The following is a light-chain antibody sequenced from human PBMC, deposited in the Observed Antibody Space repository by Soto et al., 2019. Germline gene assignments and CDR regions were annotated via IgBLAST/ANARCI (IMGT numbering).Light chain of an antibody. V-gene: IGKV1D-12*01. CDR3: QQADTFPIT. Sequence: DIQMTQSPSSVSASVGDRVTISCQASQGISRSLAWYQQKPGKAPKLMIYAASSLQSGVPSRFSGSGFGTDFTLTISSLQPEDAAMYYCQQADTFPITFGQGTRLEIK. CDR2: AAS. CDR1: QGISRS. J-gene: IGKJ5*01.